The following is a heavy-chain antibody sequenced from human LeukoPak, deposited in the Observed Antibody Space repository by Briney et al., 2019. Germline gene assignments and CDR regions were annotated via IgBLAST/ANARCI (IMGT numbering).Heavy chain of an antibody. V-gene: IGHV4-34*01. J-gene: IGHJ5*02. CDR1: GGSFSGYY. CDR3: ARGGMIAAAGYSLNWFDP. D-gene: IGHD6-13*01. Sequence: SETLSLTCAVYGGSFSGYYWSWIRQPPGKGLEWIGEINHSGSTNYNPSLKSRVTISVDTSKNQFSLELSSVTAADTAVYYCARGGMIAAAGYSLNWFDPWGQGTLVTVSS. CDR2: INHSGST.